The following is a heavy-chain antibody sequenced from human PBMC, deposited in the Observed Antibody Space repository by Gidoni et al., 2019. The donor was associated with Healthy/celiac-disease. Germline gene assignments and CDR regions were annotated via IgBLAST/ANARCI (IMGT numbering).Heavy chain of an antibody. D-gene: IGHD6-19*01. Sequence: QVKLVQSGAEVKKPGSSVKVSCKAHGGTSSSYAISWVRQAPGQGLEWMGGIIAIFGTAYYAQKFPVRVTITADESTSTAYMVLGSLRSEDTAVYYCAREGSSGLYCMDVWGQGTTVTVSS. V-gene: IGHV1-69*01. CDR3: AREGSSGLYCMDV. CDR2: IIAIFGTA. J-gene: IGHJ6*02. CDR1: GGTSSSYA.